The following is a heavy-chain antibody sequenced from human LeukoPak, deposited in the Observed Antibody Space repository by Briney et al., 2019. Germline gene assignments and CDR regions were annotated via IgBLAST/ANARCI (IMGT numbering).Heavy chain of an antibody. J-gene: IGHJ4*02. Sequence: GGSLRLSCAASGFTFSSYAMSWVRQAPGKGLEWVSAISGSGGSTYHADSVKGRFTISRDNSKNTLYLQVNSLRAEDTAIYYCAKDLAYDSTGPLDYWGQGTLVTVSS. CDR3: AKDLAYDSTGPLDY. D-gene: IGHD3-22*01. CDR1: GFTFSSYA. CDR2: ISGSGGST. V-gene: IGHV3-23*01.